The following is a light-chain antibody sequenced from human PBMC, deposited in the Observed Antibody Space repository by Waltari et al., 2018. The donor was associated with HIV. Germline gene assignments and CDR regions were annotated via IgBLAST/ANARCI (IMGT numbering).Light chain of an antibody. V-gene: IGLV2-11*01. J-gene: IGLJ3*02. CDR2: AVS. Sequence: QSALTQPRSVSGSPGQSVTISCPGTSSDVGGYNSVSWYQQHPGKAPKFMIYAVSKRPSGVPDRFSGSKSGNTASLTISGLQAEDEADYYCCSYAGNYTLVFGGGTKLTVL. CDR3: CSYAGNYTLV. CDR1: SSDVGGYNS.